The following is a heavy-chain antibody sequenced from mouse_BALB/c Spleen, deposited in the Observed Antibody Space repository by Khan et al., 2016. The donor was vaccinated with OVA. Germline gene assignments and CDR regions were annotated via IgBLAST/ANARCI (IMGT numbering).Heavy chain of an antibody. D-gene: IGHD2-14*01. CDR2: IWGGGGT. V-gene: IGHV2-6-4*01. J-gene: IGHJ4*01. CDR3: ARAYYRYDGYYAMDY. CDR1: GFSLSRYN. Sequence: VQLKESGPGLVAPSQSLSITCPVSGFSLSRYNIHWVRQPPGKGLEWLGMIWGGGGTDYNSTLKIRLSISKDNSKSQVFLKMNSLQTDDTAMYYCARAYYRYDGYYAMDYWGQGTSVTVSS.